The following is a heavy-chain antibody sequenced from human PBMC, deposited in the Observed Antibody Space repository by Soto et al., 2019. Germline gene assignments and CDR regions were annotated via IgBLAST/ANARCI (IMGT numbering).Heavy chain of an antibody. Sequence: GGSLRLSCAASGFTFSSYGMHWARQAPGKGLEWVAVISYDGSNKYYADSVKGRFTISRDNSKNTLYLQMNSLRAEDTAVYYCAKDEWGGEGGSCFDYWGQGTLVTVSS. CDR3: AKDEWGGEGGSCFDY. CDR2: ISYDGSNK. CDR1: GFTFSSYG. J-gene: IGHJ4*02. D-gene: IGHD2-15*01. V-gene: IGHV3-30*18.